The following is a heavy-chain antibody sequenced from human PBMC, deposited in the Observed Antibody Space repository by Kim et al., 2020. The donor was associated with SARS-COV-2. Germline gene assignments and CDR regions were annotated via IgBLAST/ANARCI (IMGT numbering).Heavy chain of an antibody. CDR1: GFTFSSYE. V-gene: IGHV3-48*03. J-gene: IGHJ4*02. D-gene: IGHD6-19*01. CDR3: ARGYSSGWGVTY. CDR2: ISSRGITI. Sequence: GGSLRLSCAACGFTFSSYEMNWVRQVPGKGLEWVSYISSRGITIYYADSVKGRFTISRDNAKNSLYLQMNSLRAEDTAIYYCARGYSSGWGVTYWGQGTLVTVSS.